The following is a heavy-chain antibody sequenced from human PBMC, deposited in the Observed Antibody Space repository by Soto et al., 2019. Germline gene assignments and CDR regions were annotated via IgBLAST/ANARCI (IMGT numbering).Heavy chain of an antibody. Sequence: SETLSLTCSVSGGSIGRYYWSWVRQAPGKGLEWIAYVSYSGATRYNPSLESRVTISVDTSKSHFSHNVTSVTAADTAVYFCARGRYCLTGRCFPNWFDSWGQGTLVTVSS. D-gene: IGHD2-15*01. CDR3: ARGRYCLTGRCFPNWFDS. CDR2: VSYSGAT. CDR1: GGSIGRYY. V-gene: IGHV4-59*08. J-gene: IGHJ5*01.